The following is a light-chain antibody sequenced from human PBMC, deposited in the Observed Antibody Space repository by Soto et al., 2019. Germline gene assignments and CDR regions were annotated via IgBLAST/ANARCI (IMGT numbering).Light chain of an antibody. J-gene: IGKJ4*01. CDR1: QSLLHSNGYNY. V-gene: IGKV2-28*01. CDR2: LGS. Sequence: DIVMTQSPLSLPVTPGEPASISCRSSQSLLHSNGYNYLNWYLQKPGQSPQLLIYLGSNRASGVPDRFSGSGSGTDFTLKISRVEAEDVGVYYCMQALQTRLTFGGGTKVEI. CDR3: MQALQTRLT.